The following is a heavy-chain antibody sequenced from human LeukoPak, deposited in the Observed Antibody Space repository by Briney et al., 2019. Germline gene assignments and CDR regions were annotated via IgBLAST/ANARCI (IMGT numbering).Heavy chain of an antibody. J-gene: IGHJ5*02. CDR1: GYTFSGYY. CDR3: ARPLRVTMIRGAAFRASSDFDP. V-gene: IGHV1-2*02. CDR2: INPNTGGT. Sequence: ASVKVSCKASGYTFSGYYIHWVRQAPGQGLEWMGWINPNTGGTKYAQRFQDRVTMTRDTSISAAYMEVSRLRYDDTAVYYCARPLRVTMIRGAAFRASSDFDPWGQGTLVTVSS. D-gene: IGHD3-10*01.